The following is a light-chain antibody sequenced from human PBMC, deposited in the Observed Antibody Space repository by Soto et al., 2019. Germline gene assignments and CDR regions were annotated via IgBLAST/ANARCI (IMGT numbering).Light chain of an antibody. J-gene: IGKJ2*01. CDR2: DAS. V-gene: IGKV3-11*01. CDR3: LQRSNWPQT. CDR1: QSVSNY. Sequence: EIVLTQSPVTLSLSPGERATLSCRASQSVSNYLGWYQQKPGQAPRLLIYDASNRATGIPPRFSGSGSGTDFTLTISSLEPEDFAVYYCLQRSNWPQTFGQGTKLEIK.